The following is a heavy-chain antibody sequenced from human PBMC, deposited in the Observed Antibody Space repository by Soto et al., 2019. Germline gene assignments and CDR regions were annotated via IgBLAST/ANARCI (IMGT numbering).Heavy chain of an antibody. V-gene: IGHV1-69*04. CDR3: GTSYVLGYRALVF. D-gene: IGHD3-16*01. CDR2: VNPILSMS. CDR1: GDTFNFYS. Sequence: QVQLVQSGAEVKRPGSSVKVSCKASGDTFNFYSINWVRQAPGLGLEWMGRVNPILSMSNYAQRFQGRVTXTXEXXTRTAYMELRGLRSEDTAIYNCGTSYVLGYRALVFWGQGALGTVSS. J-gene: IGHJ4*02.